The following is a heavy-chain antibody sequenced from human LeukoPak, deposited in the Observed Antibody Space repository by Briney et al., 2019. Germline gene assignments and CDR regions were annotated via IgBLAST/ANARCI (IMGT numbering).Heavy chain of an antibody. CDR3: AKVRTLGSYYDSSGYYRYFDY. J-gene: IGHJ4*02. CDR2: ISSSGSTI. Sequence: GGSLRLSCAASGFTFSDYYMSWIRQAPGKGLEWVSYISSSGSTIYYADSVKGRFTISRDNSKNTLYLQMNSLRAEDTAVYYCAKVRTLGSYYDSSGYYRYFDYWGQGTLVTVSS. V-gene: IGHV3-11*01. D-gene: IGHD3-22*01. CDR1: GFTFSDYY.